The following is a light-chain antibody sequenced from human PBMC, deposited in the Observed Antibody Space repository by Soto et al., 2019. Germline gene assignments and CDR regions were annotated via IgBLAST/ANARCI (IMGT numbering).Light chain of an antibody. V-gene: IGKV3-20*01. CDR2: DAS. Sequence: VMTQSPDSLAVSLGERATINCKSSQSVGSLLAWYQHNPGQAPRLLIFDASYRAAGIPDRFSGSGSGTDFTLTISRLEPEDFAVYYCHHYGGSPITFGQGTRLEIK. CDR3: HHYGGSPIT. CDR1: QSVGSL. J-gene: IGKJ5*01.